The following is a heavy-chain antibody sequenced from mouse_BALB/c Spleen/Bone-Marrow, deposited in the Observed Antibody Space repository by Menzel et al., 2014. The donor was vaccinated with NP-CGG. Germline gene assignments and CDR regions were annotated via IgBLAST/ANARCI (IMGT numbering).Heavy chain of an antibody. V-gene: IGHV5-9-2*01. CDR3: ARHAYYDQTEVSFVY. J-gene: IGHJ3*01. CDR1: GFSFNSYG. Sequence: EVKLQESGGGLVKSGGSLKLSCAASGFSFNSYGMSWVRQTPEKRLEWVATISGGGSYTFYPDSVKGRFTISRDNAKNNLYLQLGSLRSEDTALYYCARHAYYDQTEVSFVYWGQGTLVTVSA. D-gene: IGHD2-4*01. CDR2: ISGGGSYT.